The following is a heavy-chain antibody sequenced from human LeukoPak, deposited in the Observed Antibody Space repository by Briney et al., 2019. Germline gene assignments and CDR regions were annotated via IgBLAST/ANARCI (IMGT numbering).Heavy chain of an antibody. Sequence: PGGSLRLSCTASGFTFSTYGMNWVRQAPGKGLEWVSFIQYDGSNQYYADSVKGRFTISRDNSKNTLYLQMNSLTAEDTALYYCAKMGRAVILPATVDYWGQGTLVTVSS. D-gene: IGHD3-16*02. J-gene: IGHJ4*02. CDR3: AKMGRAVILPATVDY. V-gene: IGHV3-30*02. CDR2: IQYDGSNQ. CDR1: GFTFSTYG.